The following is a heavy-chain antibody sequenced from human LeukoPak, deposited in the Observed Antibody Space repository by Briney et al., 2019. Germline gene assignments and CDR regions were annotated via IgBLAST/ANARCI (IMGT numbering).Heavy chain of an antibody. CDR2: IKEDGTET. CDR1: GFTVSSNY. Sequence: LPGGSLRLSCAASGFTVSSNYMSWVRLAPGKGLEWVANIKEDGTETYYVDSVKGRFTISRDNAKNSLHLQMNSLRVEDTAVYYCAKEGRSLQTYWGQGTLVTVSS. V-gene: IGHV3-7*03. D-gene: IGHD5-24*01. CDR3: AKEGRSLQTY. J-gene: IGHJ4*02.